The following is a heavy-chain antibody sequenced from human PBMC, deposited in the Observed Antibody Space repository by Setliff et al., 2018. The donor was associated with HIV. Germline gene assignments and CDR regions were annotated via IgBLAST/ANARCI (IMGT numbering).Heavy chain of an antibody. CDR3: ARDRGSGTCRGCDYMDV. CDR1: GFAFSNFW. CDR2: INSDGSSA. V-gene: IGHV3-74*01. Sequence: SLRLSCAASGFAFSNFWMHWVRQAPGKGLVWVARINSDGSSATYADSVKGRFTISRDNAKNTLYLQMNSLRDEDTAVYYCARDRGSGTCRGCDYMDVWGKGTTVTVSS. D-gene: IGHD3-3*01. J-gene: IGHJ6*03.